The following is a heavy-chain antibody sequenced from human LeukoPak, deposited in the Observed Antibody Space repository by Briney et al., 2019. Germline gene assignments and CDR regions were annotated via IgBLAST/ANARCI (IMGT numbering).Heavy chain of an antibody. CDR3: ARTPLKHRVVGVLSTITW. V-gene: IGHV1-8*01. J-gene: IGHJ4*02. Sequence: ASVKVSCKASGYTFTSYDINWVRQATGQGLEWMGWMNPNSGNPGYAKKFQGRATMPTHTPLRTAYMELSSRRSEVTAVDYCARTPLKHRVVGVLSTITWGGQGTLVTVSS. CDR2: MNPNSGNP. CDR1: GYTFTSYD. D-gene: IGHD5/OR15-5a*01.